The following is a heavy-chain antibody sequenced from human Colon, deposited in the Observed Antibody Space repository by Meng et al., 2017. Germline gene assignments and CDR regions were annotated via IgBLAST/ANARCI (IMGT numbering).Heavy chain of an antibody. CDR1: GFTFNNYV. CDR2: ISGNSGKI. Sequence: GGPLRLSCAASGFTFNNYVMHWVRQAPGRGLEWVSGISGNSGKIAYADSVKGRFTISRDSAKNSLYLQMNSLINEDTALYYCAKDISTNSGYYYFDYWGQGTLVTVSS. J-gene: IGHJ4*02. V-gene: IGHV3-9*01. D-gene: IGHD6-13*01. CDR3: AKDISTNSGYYYFDY.